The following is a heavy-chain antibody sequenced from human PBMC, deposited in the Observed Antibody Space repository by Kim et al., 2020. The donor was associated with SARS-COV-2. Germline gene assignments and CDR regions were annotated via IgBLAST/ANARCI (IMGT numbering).Heavy chain of an antibody. Sequence: GGSLRLSCAASGFTFSSYGMHWVRQAPGKGLEWVAVISYDGSNKYYADSVKGRFTISRDHSKNTLYLQMNSLRAEDTAVYYCARDYGDNSRLDPWGQGTLVTSSS. J-gene: IGHJ5*02. CDR1: GFTFSSYG. CDR2: ISYDGSNK. D-gene: IGHD4-17*01. CDR3: ARDYGDNSRLDP. V-gene: IGHV3-33*05.